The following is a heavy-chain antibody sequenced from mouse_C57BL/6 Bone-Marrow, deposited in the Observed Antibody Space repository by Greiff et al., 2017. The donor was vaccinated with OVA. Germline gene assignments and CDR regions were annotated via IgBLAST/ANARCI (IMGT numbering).Heavy chain of an antibody. V-gene: IGHV1-80*01. CDR3: ARSGGDRIYFDY. CDR1: GYAFSSYW. Sequence: QVQLQQSGAELVKPGASVKISCKASGYAFSSYWMNWVKQRPGKGLEWIGQIYPGDGDTNYNGKFKGKATLTADKSSSTAYMQLSSLTSEDSAVYFGARSGGDRIYFDYGGQGTTLTGSS. CDR2: IYPGDGDT. J-gene: IGHJ2*01. D-gene: IGHD2-13*01.